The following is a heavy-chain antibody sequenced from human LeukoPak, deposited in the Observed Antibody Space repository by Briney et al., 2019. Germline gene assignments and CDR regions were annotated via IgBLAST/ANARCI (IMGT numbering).Heavy chain of an antibody. Sequence: PGGSLRLSCAASGFTFSSYAMSWVRQAPGKGLEWVSAISGSGGSTYYADSVKGRFTISRDNPKNTLYLQMNSLRAEDTAVYYCAKSSRGYGALDIWGQGSMVTVSS. J-gene: IGHJ3*02. CDR2: ISGSGGST. D-gene: IGHD3-22*01. CDR1: GFTFSSYA. CDR3: AKSSRGYGALDI. V-gene: IGHV3-23*01.